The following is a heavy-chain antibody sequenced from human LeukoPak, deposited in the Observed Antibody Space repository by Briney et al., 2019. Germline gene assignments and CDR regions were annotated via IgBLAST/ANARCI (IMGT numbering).Heavy chain of an antibody. CDR3: ASTLLADAFDI. J-gene: IGHJ3*02. Sequence: PGRSLRLSCAASGFTFSSYAMHWVRQAPGKGLEWVAVISYDGSNKYYADSVKGRFTISRDNSKNTLYLQMNSLRAEDTAVYYCASTLLADAFDIWGQGTMVTVSS. D-gene: IGHD2-15*01. V-gene: IGHV3-30-3*01. CDR2: ISYDGSNK. CDR1: GFTFSSYA.